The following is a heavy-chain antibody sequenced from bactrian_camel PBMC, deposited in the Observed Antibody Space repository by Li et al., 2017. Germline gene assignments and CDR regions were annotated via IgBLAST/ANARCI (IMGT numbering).Heavy chain of an antibody. J-gene: IGHJ4*01. Sequence: DVQLVESGGGSVQPGGSLTLSCTAPRFTADNCGMDWYRQAAGGRREWVSSLRSDGRTEYTESVKGRFSTSVGKGKDTVFLQMNNLKPEDTALYYCVAQVQQVRGACHWQRGLGTQVTVS. V-gene: IGHV3S36*01. CDR1: RFTADNCG. CDR2: LRSDGRT. D-gene: IGHD5*01.